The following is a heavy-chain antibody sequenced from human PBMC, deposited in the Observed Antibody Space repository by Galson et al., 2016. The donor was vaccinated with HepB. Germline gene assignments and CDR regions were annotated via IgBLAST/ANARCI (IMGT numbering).Heavy chain of an antibody. CDR1: GGFISTGGHY. CDR2: IYFSGTT. CDR3: ARTMVRGMTSDY. J-gene: IGHJ4*02. V-gene: IGHV4-31*03. D-gene: IGHD3-10*01. Sequence: LSLTCTVSGGFISTGGHYWSWIRQHPGKGLEWIGYIYFSGTTYYNPSLKGRLTISVDTSKNQFSLKLRSVTAADTAVYYCARTMVRGMTSDYWGQGALVTVSS.